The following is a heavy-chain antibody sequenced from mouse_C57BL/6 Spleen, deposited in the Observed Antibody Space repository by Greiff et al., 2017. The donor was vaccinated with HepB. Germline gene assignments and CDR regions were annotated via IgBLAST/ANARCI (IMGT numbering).Heavy chain of an antibody. CDR2: ISSGGDYI. Sequence: EVQGVESGEGLVKPGGSLKLSCAASGFTFSSYAMSWVRQTPEKRLEWVAYISSGGDYIYYADTVKGRFTISRDNARNTLYLQMSSLKSEDTAMYYCTRDPLLGRMDYWGQGTSVTVSS. V-gene: IGHV5-9-1*02. D-gene: IGHD4-1*01. J-gene: IGHJ4*01. CDR3: TRDPLLGRMDY. CDR1: GFTFSSYA.